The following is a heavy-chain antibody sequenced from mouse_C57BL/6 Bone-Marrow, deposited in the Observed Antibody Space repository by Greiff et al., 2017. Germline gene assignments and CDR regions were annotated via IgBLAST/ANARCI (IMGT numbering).Heavy chain of an antibody. CDR1: GYTFTSYW. D-gene: IGHD2-4*01. Sequence: QVQLQQPGAELVKPGASVKMSCKASGYTFTSYWITWVKQRPGQGLEWIGDIYPGSGSTNYNEKFKSKATLTVDTSSSTAYMQLSSLTSEYSAVFYCARFCDYDGGYAMDYWGQGTSVTVSS. J-gene: IGHJ4*01. CDR3: ARFCDYDGGYAMDY. CDR2: IYPGSGST. V-gene: IGHV1-55*01.